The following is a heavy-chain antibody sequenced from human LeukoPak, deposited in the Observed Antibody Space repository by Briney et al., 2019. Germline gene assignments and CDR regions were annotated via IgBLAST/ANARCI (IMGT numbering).Heavy chain of an antibody. V-gene: IGHV3-30*02. CDR3: AKVFHFDTSEYYSRFDY. D-gene: IGHD3-22*01. CDR1: RFTFTAYG. Sequence: GGSLRLSCAASRFTFTAYGMQWVRQAPGKGLKWVALVRYNGNDKYYADSVKGRFTISRDNSKNTLYLQMNSLRAEDTAVYYCAKVFHFDTSEYYSRFDYWGQGTLVSVSS. CDR2: VRYNGNDK. J-gene: IGHJ4*02.